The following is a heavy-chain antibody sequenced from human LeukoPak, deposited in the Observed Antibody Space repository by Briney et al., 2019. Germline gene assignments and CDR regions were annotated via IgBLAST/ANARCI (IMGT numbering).Heavy chain of an antibody. CDR1: GGSISSYY. CDR2: IYYSGST. Sequence: TSETLSLTCTVSGGSISSYYWSWIRQPPGKGLEWIGYIYYSGSTNYNPSLKSRVTISVDTSKNQFSLKLSSVTAADTAVYYCASLYDSSGSLGGSDGMDVWGQGTTVTVSS. J-gene: IGHJ6*02. D-gene: IGHD3-22*01. V-gene: IGHV4-59*12. CDR3: ASLYDSSGSLGGSDGMDV.